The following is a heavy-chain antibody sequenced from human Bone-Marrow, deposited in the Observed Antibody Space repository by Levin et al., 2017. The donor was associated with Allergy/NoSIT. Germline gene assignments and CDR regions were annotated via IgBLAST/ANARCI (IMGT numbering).Heavy chain of an antibody. CDR2: IKGDGSEK. Sequence: GGSLRLSCAASGFAVSSNYMTWVRQAPGKGLEWVANIKGDGSEKYYVGSVRGRFTISRDNANNSLSLQMNSLRGEDTAVYFCARDVRAFDYWGQGTQVTVSS. CDR3: ARDVRAFDY. D-gene: IGHD2/OR15-2a*01. V-gene: IGHV3-7*01. J-gene: IGHJ4*02. CDR1: GFAVSSNY.